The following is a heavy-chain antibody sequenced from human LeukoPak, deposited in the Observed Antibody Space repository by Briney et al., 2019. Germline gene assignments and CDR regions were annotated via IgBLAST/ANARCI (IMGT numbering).Heavy chain of an antibody. V-gene: IGHV3-23*01. D-gene: IGHD6-25*01. Sequence: PGGSLRLSCAASGFTFSSYAMSWVRQAPGKGLDWVSAISGSGGSTYYADSVKGRFTISRDNSKNTLYLQMNSLRAEDTAVYYCAKDGRLTNYYYMDVWGKGTTVTVSS. J-gene: IGHJ6*03. CDR1: GFTFSSYA. CDR3: AKDGRLTNYYYMDV. CDR2: ISGSGGST.